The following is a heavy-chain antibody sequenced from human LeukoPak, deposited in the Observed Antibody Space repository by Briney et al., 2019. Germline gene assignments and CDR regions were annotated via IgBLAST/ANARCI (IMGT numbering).Heavy chain of an antibody. D-gene: IGHD2-2*01. CDR1: GFTFSTYW. V-gene: IGHV3-7*01. J-gene: IGHJ5*02. Sequence: PGGSLRLSCAAFGFTFSTYWMNWVRQAPGKGLEWVANIKQDGSEKSYVDSVKGRFTISRDNAKNSLYLQLTSLRAEDTAIYYCARDPRVGYCSSSSCQGGYNYFDPWGQGTLVTVSS. CDR3: ARDPRVGYCSSSSCQGGYNYFDP. CDR2: IKQDGSEK.